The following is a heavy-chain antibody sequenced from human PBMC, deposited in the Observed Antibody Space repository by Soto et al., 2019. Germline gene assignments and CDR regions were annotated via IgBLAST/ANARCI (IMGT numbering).Heavy chain of an antibody. D-gene: IGHD1-26*01. Sequence: GVSLRLSCAASGFPFISYSMNWVRQAPGKGLEWVSSISSSSSYIYYADSVKGRFTISRDNAKNSLYLQMNSLRAEDTAVYYCARGKQKWELLDYGGQGNLVTVPS. CDR3: ARGKQKWELLDY. CDR2: ISSSSSYI. V-gene: IGHV3-21*01. J-gene: IGHJ4*02. CDR1: GFPFISYS.